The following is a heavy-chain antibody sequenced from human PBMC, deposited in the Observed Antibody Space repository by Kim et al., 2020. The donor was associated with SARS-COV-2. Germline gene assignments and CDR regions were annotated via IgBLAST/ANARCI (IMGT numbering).Heavy chain of an antibody. V-gene: IGHV3-74*01. CDR2: INFDGSGT. D-gene: IGHD4-17*01. CDR3: VRDLSYYGDAFDF. Sequence: GGSLRLSCAASGFTFSNYWMHWVSQNPGKGLVWVARINFDGSGTAYADSVKDRFTISRDNAKKTLYLQMSSLGAEDTAIYYCVRDLSYYGDAFDFWGQGTLVTVSS. CDR1: GFTFSNYW. J-gene: IGHJ4*02.